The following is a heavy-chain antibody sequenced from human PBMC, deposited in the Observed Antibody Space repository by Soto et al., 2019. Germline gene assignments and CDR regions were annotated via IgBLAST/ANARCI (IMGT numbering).Heavy chain of an antibody. V-gene: IGHV4-4*07. CDR2: IYTSGST. Sequence: SETLSLTCTVSGGSISSYYWSWIRQPAGKGLEWIGRIYTSGSTNYNPSLKSRVTMSVDTSKNQFSLKLSSVTAADTAVYYCARDYCSSTSCQLNWFDPWGQGTLVTVSS. J-gene: IGHJ5*02. CDR1: GGSISSYY. D-gene: IGHD2-2*01. CDR3: ARDYCSSTSCQLNWFDP.